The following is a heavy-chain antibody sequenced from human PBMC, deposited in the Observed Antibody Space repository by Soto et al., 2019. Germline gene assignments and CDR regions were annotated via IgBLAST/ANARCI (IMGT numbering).Heavy chain of an antibody. Sequence: EVQLLESGGGLVQPGGSLRLSCAASGFTFSSYAMSWVRQAPGKGLEWVSAISGSGGSTYYADSVKGRFTISRDNSKNTLYLQMNSLRAEDTAVYYCAKDGNSIFVVVIKDGDYYYYMDVWGKGTTVTVSS. CDR1: GFTFSSYA. V-gene: IGHV3-23*01. CDR3: AKDGNSIFVVVIKDGDYYYYMDV. J-gene: IGHJ6*03. CDR2: ISGSGGST. D-gene: IGHD3-3*01.